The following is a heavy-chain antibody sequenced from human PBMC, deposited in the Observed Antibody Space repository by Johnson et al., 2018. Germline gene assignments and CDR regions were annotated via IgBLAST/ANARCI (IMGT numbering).Heavy chain of an antibody. Sequence: QVQLVESGGRVVQPGRSPRLSCSASGFTFSSYAMHWVRQAPGKGLEWVAVISDDGSNKFYAESVKGRFTISREDSKYTVYLQMHSLKAEDTAVFYCARAQGGDYLAEYFQHWGQGTLVTVSS. CDR1: GFTFSSYA. J-gene: IGHJ1*01. V-gene: IGHV3-30-3*01. CDR3: ARAQGGDYLAEYFQH. CDR2: ISDDGSNK. D-gene: IGHD4-17*01.